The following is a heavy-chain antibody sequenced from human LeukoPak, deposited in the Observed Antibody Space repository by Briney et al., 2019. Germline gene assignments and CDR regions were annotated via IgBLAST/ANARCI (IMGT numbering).Heavy chain of an antibody. J-gene: IGHJ4*02. CDR2: INPKSGGT. V-gene: IGHV1-2*02. CDR3: ARDLYFDY. Sequence: ASVKVSCKASGYTFTDYYIHWVRQARGQGFEWMGWINPKSGGTKYAQKFQGRATMTRDTSISTAYMEMSRLRSGDTAVYYCARDLYFDYWGQGTLVTVSS. CDR1: GYTFTDYY.